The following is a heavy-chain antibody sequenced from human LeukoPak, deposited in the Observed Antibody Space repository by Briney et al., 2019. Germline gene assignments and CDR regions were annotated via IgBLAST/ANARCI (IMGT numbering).Heavy chain of an antibody. Sequence: PGRSLRLSCAASGFTFSSYAMHWVRQAPGKGLEWVAVISYDGSNKYYADSVKGRFTISRDSSKNTLYLQMNSLRAEDTAVYYCARGDIVVVVAATLEPWGQGTLVTVSS. D-gene: IGHD2-15*01. CDR2: ISYDGSNK. V-gene: IGHV3-30*04. CDR1: GFTFSSYA. J-gene: IGHJ5*02. CDR3: ARGDIVVVVAATLEP.